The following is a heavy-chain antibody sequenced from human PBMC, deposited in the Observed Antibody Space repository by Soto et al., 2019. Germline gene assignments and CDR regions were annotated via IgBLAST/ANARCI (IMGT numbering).Heavy chain of an antibody. Sequence: PSETLSLTCTVSGGSVTNSSYYWGWIRQSPGKGLEWIGSVYYRGRSYSKSSVKSRVTISVDTSKNQFSLNLNSVTASDTAVYFSVSQRTTLITQAYFDYWGPGALGTVSS. CDR3: VSQRTTLITQAYFDY. J-gene: IGHJ4*02. V-gene: IGHV4-39*01. D-gene: IGHD1-20*01. CDR1: GGSVTNSSYY. CDR2: VYYRGRS.